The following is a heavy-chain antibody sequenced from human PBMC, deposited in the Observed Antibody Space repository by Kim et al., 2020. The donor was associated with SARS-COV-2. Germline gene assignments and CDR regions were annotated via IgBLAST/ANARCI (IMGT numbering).Heavy chain of an antibody. CDR3: TRVPGTRLAFWDAYD. CDR2: IRSEANSYAT. V-gene: IGHV3-73*01. D-gene: IGHD3-3*02. Sequence: GGSLRLSCGASGFSFSDSAMHWVRQASGKGLEWVGRIRSEANSYATTYAASVKGRFTISRDASKNASYLQMNSLKTEDTAVYCCTRVPGTRLAFWDAYD. CDR1: GFSFSDSA. J-gene: IGHJ3*02.